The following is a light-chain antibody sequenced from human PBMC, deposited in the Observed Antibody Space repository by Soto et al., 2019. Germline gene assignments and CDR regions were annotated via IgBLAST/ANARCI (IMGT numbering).Light chain of an antibody. CDR1: QDISNY. Sequence: DIQMTQSPSSLSASVGDRVTITCQASQDISNYLNWYQQKPGKAPKLLIYDASNLETGVPSRFSGSGSGTDFTFTISSLQPEDIATYYCQQYDNLPPELTFGGGTKV. CDR3: QQYDNLPPELT. V-gene: IGKV1-33*01. CDR2: DAS. J-gene: IGKJ4*01.